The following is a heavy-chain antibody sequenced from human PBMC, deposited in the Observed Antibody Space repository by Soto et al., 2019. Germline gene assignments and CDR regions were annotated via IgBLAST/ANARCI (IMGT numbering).Heavy chain of an antibody. D-gene: IGHD3-22*01. Sequence: QVQLQESGPGLVKPSQTLSLTCTVSGGSISSGGYYWSWIRQHPGKGLEWIGYIYYSGSTNYNPSLQSRVTIAVDTSKNQVSLKLSSVSAADTAVYYCARGEYYDSSGYYPLWGQGTLVTVSS. V-gene: IGHV4-31*03. CDR3: ARGEYYDSSGYYPL. CDR2: IYYSGST. J-gene: IGHJ4*02. CDR1: GGSISSGGYY.